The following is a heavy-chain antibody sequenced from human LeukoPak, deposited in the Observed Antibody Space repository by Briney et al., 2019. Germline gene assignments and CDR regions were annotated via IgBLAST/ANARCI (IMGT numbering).Heavy chain of an antibody. CDR1: GFTFSSYA. V-gene: IGHV3-23*01. J-gene: IGHJ3*02. CDR2: ISGSGGST. D-gene: IGHD1-26*01. CDR3: AKEGEYGAFDI. Sequence: GGSLRLSCAASGFTFSSYAMSWVLQAPGKGLEWVSGISGSGGSTYHAESVKGRFTISRDNSKNTLYLPMNSLRAEDTAVYYCAKEGEYGAFDIWGQGTMVTVSS.